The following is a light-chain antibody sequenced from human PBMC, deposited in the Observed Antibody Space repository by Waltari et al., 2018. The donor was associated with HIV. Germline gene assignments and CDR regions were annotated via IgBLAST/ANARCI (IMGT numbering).Light chain of an antibody. CDR1: QAVGTS. V-gene: IGKV1-39*01. CDR3: QQSNITPLT. J-gene: IGKJ4*01. Sequence: DIRLTQSPSSLSASVGDRITISCRTTQAVGTSLNWYQQKPGRGPNLLVFRISSLQTGVPSRFSGNGSGTSFTLTINSLQPEDFATYYCQQSNITPLTFGGGTKVDIK. CDR2: RIS.